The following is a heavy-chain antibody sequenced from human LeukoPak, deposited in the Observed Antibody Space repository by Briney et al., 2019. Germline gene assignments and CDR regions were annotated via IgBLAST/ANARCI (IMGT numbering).Heavy chain of an antibody. Sequence: PGGSLRLSCAASGFTFSSYAMSWVRQAPGKGLEWVSAISGSGGSTYYADSVKGRFTISRDNSKNTLYLQMNSLRAEDTAVYYCAKHPRGSSWYTGWFDPWGQGTLVTVSS. V-gene: IGHV3-23*01. CDR1: GFTFSSYA. J-gene: IGHJ5*02. D-gene: IGHD6-13*01. CDR2: ISGSGGST. CDR3: AKHPRGSSWYTGWFDP.